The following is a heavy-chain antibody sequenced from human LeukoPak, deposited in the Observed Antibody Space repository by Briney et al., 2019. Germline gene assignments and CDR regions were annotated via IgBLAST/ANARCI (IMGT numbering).Heavy chain of an antibody. CDR1: GFTFSDYH. CDR3: ARGGAAAGIDAFDI. CDR2: ISSSSTYT. Sequence: GGSLRLSCAASGFTFSDYHMNWIRQAPGKGLEWPSSISSSSTYTHYADSMKGRFTISRDNAKNSLYLQMNSLRAEDTAVYYCARGGAAAGIDAFDIWGQGTMVTVSS. V-gene: IGHV3-11*06. J-gene: IGHJ3*02. D-gene: IGHD6-13*01.